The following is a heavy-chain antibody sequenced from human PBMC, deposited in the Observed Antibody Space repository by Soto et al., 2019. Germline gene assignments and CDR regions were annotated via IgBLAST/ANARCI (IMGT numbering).Heavy chain of an antibody. Sequence: SEPLSLTCTVSWVSISSSIYYWGWIREPAGKGLEWIGSIYYSVSTYYNPSLKSRVTISVDTSKNQFSLKLSSVTAADTDVHYCARRTFGAYYYDSSGSDQPFDYWGQLPLGTV. D-gene: IGHD3-22*01. CDR2: IYYSVST. CDR1: WVSISSSIYY. CDR3: ARRTFGAYYYDSSGSDQPFDY. J-gene: IGHJ4*02. V-gene: IGHV4-39*01.